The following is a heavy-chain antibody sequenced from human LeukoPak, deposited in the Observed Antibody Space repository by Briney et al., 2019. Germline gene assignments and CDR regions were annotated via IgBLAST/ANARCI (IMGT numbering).Heavy chain of an antibody. D-gene: IGHD6-13*01. Sequence: GGSLRLSCAASGFTFSSYWMSWVRQAPGKGLGWVANIKQDGSEKYYVDSVKGRFTTSRDNAKNSLYLQMNSLRAEDTAVYYCARDPTGYSSSWYSDYWGQGTLVTVSS. V-gene: IGHV3-7*01. J-gene: IGHJ4*02. CDR1: GFTFSSYW. CDR3: ARDPTGYSSSWYSDY. CDR2: IKQDGSEK.